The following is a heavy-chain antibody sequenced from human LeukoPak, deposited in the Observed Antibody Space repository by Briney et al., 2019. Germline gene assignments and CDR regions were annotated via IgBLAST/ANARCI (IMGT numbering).Heavy chain of an antibody. J-gene: IGHJ4*02. V-gene: IGHV3-30*18. D-gene: IGHD3-16*02. Sequence: PGRSLRLSCAASGFTFSSYGMHWVRQAPGKGLEWVAVISYDGSNKYYADSVKGRFTISRDNSKNTLYLQMNSLRVEDTAVYYCAKEESVWGSYRYYFDYWGQGTLVTVSS. CDR3: AKEESVWGSYRYYFDY. CDR2: ISYDGSNK. CDR1: GFTFSSYG.